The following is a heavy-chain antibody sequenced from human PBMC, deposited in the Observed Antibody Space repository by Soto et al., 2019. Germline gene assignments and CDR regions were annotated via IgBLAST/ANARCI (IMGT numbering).Heavy chain of an antibody. J-gene: IGHJ4*02. V-gene: IGHV4-39*01. Sequence: QVQLQESGPGLVMPSETLSLTCTVSGDSISGSPYFWGWIRQPPGKRLEWIGSIFYDGYTLYTPSLKSRVTISVDTSKNQFSLKLTSVADADTAIYFCARLQAAVPHYGGQGILVTVSS. D-gene: IGHD6-13*01. CDR1: GDSISGSPYF. CDR3: ARLQAAVPHY. CDR2: IFYDGYT.